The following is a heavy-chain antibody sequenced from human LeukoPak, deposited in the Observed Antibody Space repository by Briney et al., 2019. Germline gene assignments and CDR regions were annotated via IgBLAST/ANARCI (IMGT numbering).Heavy chain of an antibody. D-gene: IGHD5-24*01. Sequence: GGSLRLSCAASGFTFSDYYMSWIRQAPGKGLEWVSYISSSGTTIYYADSVKGRFTISRDNSKNTLYLQMNSLRAEDAAVYYCAKDGRDGYNYPSHYFDYWGQGTLVTVSS. V-gene: IGHV3-11*04. J-gene: IGHJ4*02. CDR2: ISSSGTTI. CDR1: GFTFSDYY. CDR3: AKDGRDGYNYPSHYFDY.